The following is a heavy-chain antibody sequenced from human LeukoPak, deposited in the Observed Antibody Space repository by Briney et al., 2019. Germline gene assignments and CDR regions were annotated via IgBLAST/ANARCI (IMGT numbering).Heavy chain of an antibody. CDR1: GLTFSTYW. CDR2: IKEDGSEK. V-gene: IGHV3-7*01. CDR3: ARDRSGYDWFDY. D-gene: IGHD5-12*01. J-gene: IGHJ4*02. Sequence: GGSLRLSCAGSGLTFSTYWISWVRQAPGKGLEWVAIIKEDGSEKYYVDSVKGRFTISRDNAKNSLYLQMNSLRAEDTAVYYCARDRSGYDWFDYWGQGTLVTVSS.